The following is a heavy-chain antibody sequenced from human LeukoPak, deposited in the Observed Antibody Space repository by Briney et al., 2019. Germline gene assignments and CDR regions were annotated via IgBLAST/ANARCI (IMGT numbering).Heavy chain of an antibody. CDR3: VRVKVPAARSQKGFDY. V-gene: IGHV1-2*02. Sequence: GASVKVSCKASGYTFTGYYMHWVRQAPGQGLEWMGWINPNSGGTNCAQKFQGRVTMTRDTSISTAYMELSRLRSDDTAVYYCVRVKVPAARSQKGFDYWGQGTLVTVSS. J-gene: IGHJ4*02. D-gene: IGHD2-2*01. CDR2: INPNSGGT. CDR1: GYTFTGYY.